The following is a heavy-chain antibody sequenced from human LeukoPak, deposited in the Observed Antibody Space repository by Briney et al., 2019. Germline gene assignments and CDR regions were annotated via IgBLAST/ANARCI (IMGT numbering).Heavy chain of an antibody. CDR3: AKDIAARQPLGFDY. V-gene: IGHV3-9*01. CDR1: GFTFDDYA. CDR2: ISWNSGSI. D-gene: IGHD6-6*01. J-gene: IGHJ4*02. Sequence: GGSLRLSCAASGFTFDDYAMDWVRQAPGKGLEWVSVISWNSGSIGYADSVKGRFTISRDSAKNSLYLQMNSLRAEDTALYYCAKDIAARQPLGFDYWGQGTLVTVSS.